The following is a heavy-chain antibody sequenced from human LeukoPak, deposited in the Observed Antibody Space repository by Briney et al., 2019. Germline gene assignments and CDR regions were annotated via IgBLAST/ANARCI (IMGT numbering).Heavy chain of an antibody. J-gene: IGHJ4*02. V-gene: IGHV3-72*01. CDR2: IRNKPSSYTT. CDR1: GFTFSDHY. Sequence: PGGSLRLSCAASGFTFSDHYMDWVRQAPGQGLEWVGLIRNKPSSYTTVYAASVKGRFTISRDDSKNSVYLQMSSLRAEDTAVYYCGKGRLGGRSGTDYWGQGTLVTVSS. CDR3: GKGRLGGRSGTDY. D-gene: IGHD2-15*01.